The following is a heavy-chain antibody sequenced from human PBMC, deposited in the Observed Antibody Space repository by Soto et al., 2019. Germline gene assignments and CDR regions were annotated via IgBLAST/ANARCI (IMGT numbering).Heavy chain of an antibody. Sequence: QVQLVESGGGLVKPGGSLRLSCAASGFTFSDYYMSWIRQAPGKVLEWVSYISSSGSTIDYADSVKGRFTISRDNAKNSKYLQMKSLRAEDTAVYYCARVKSSSSGDYYYGMDVWGQGTTVTVSS. J-gene: IGHJ6*02. CDR2: ISSSGSTI. V-gene: IGHV3-11*01. CDR1: GFTFSDYY. D-gene: IGHD6-6*01. CDR3: ARVKSSSSGDYYYGMDV.